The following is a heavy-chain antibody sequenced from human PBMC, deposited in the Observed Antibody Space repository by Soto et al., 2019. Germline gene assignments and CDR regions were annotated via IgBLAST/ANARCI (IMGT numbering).Heavy chain of an antibody. J-gene: IGHJ4*02. Sequence: GALRLSCAASGFTFSSYEMNWVRQAPGKGLEWVSYISSSGSTIYYADSVKGRFTISRDNAKNSLYLQMNSLRAEDTAVYYCARAFSVFEDRYYFDYWGQGTLVTVSS. V-gene: IGHV3-48*03. D-gene: IGHD3-3*02. CDR1: GFTFSSYE. CDR3: ARAFSVFEDRYYFDY. CDR2: ISSSGSTI.